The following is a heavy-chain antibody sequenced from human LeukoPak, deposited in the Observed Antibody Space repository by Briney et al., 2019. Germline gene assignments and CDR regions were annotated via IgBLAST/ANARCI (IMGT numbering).Heavy chain of an antibody. CDR3: ASRTVAAAGTGYYFDY. Sequence: SETLSLTCTVSGGSISSSSYYWGWIRQPPGKGLEWIGSIYYSGSTYYNPSLKSRVTISVDTSKNQFSLKLSSVTAADTAVYYCASRTVAAAGTGYYFDYWGQGTLVTVSS. V-gene: IGHV4-39*07. J-gene: IGHJ4*02. D-gene: IGHD6-13*01. CDR2: IYYSGST. CDR1: GGSISSSSYY.